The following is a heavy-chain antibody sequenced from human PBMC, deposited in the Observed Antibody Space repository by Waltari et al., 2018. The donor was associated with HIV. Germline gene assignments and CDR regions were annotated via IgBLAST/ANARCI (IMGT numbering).Heavy chain of an antibody. D-gene: IGHD2-2*03. CDR1: GSTFTGYY. V-gene: IGHV1-2*02. CDR2: INPNSGGT. Sequence: QVQLVQSGAEVKKPGASVKVSCKASGSTFTGYYIHWVRQAPGQGLEWMGWINPNSGGTNYAQKFQGRVTMTRDTSISTAYMELSRLRSDDTAVYYCARPGYCSSTSCASWFDPWGQGTLVTVSP. CDR3: ARPGYCSSTSCASWFDP. J-gene: IGHJ5*02.